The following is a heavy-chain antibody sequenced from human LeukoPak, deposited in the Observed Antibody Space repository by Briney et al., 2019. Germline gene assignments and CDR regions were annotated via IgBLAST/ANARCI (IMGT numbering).Heavy chain of an antibody. CDR3: ASVPGYFQH. CDR1: GDSVSSISAA. CDR2: TYYRSKWFS. V-gene: IGHV6-1*01. Sequence: SQTLSLTCAISGDSVSSISAAWNWIRQSPSRGLEWLGRTYYRSKWFSRYAVSVKSRITINADTSKNQFSLQLNSVTPEDTAVLYSASVPGYFQHWGQGTLVTVSS. J-gene: IGHJ1*01.